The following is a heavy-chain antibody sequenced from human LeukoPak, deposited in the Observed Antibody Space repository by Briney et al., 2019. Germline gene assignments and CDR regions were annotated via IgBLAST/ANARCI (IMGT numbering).Heavy chain of an antibody. Sequence: PSETLSLTCSVSGGXIYTSTYWGWIRQPPGKGLEWIGSMFYSGSTFYNPSLKSRVTISVDTSKNQFSLNLSSVTAADTAVYYCARLPQGYCSGGSCDYWGQGTLVTVSS. CDR2: MFYSGST. V-gene: IGHV4-39*01. D-gene: IGHD2-15*01. J-gene: IGHJ4*02. CDR3: ARLPQGYCSGGSCDY. CDR1: GGXIYTSTY.